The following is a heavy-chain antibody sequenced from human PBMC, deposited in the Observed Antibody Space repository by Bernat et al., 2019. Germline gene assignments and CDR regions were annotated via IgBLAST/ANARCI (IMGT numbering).Heavy chain of an antibody. CDR3: ARAMSRYYDFWSGTDYGMDV. J-gene: IGHJ6*02. CDR2: INPNSGGT. D-gene: IGHD3-3*01. V-gene: IGHV1-2*04. CDR1: GYTFTGYY. Sequence: QVQLVQSGAEVKKPGASVKVSCKASGYTFTGYYMHWVRQAPGQGLEWMGWINPNSGGTNYAQKSQGWVTMTRDTSISTAYMELSRLRTDDTAVYYCARAMSRYYDFWSGTDYGMDVWDQGTTVNVSS.